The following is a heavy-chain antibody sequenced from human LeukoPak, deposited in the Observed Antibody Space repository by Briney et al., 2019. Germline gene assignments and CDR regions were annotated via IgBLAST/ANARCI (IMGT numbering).Heavy chain of an antibody. CDR1: GFTFSNYD. D-gene: IGHD6-25*01. V-gene: IGHV3-23*01. CDR2: ISGGGGPT. Sequence: GGSLRPSCAASGFTFSNYDMSWVRQAPGKGLEWVSAISGGGGPTYYADSVKGRFTISRDNSKNTLYLQMNSLRAEDAAVYFCAKNSGYSWQYFFDYWGQGTLVTVSS. J-gene: IGHJ4*02. CDR3: AKNSGYSWQYFFDY.